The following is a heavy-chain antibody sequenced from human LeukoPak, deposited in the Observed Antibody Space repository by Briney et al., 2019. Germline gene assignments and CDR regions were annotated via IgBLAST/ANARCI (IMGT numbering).Heavy chain of an antibody. CDR2: IYYSGST. J-gene: IGHJ5*02. D-gene: IGHD6-13*01. Sequence: PSETLSLTCTVSGGSISSYYWSWIRQPPGKGLEWIGYIYYSGSTNYNPSLRSRVTISVDTSKNQFSLKLSSVTAADTAVYYRASRLISSSWYWFDPWGQGTLVTVSS. V-gene: IGHV4-59*01. CDR1: GGSISSYY. CDR3: ASRLISSSWYWFDP.